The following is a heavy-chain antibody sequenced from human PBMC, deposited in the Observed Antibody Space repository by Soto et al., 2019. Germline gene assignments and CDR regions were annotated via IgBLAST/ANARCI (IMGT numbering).Heavy chain of an antibody. Sequence: QVQLVESGGGLVKPGGSLRLSCAASGFTFSDYYMNWIRQAPGKGLEWVSYFSSSGSTIYYADSVKGRFTISRDNAKNSLYLQMNSLRAEDTAVYYCARDNQPGGPDYGDFKHLDYWGQGTLVTVSS. CDR1: GFTFSDYY. CDR3: ARDNQPGGPDYGDFKHLDY. J-gene: IGHJ4*02. V-gene: IGHV3-11*01. D-gene: IGHD4-17*01. CDR2: FSSSGSTI.